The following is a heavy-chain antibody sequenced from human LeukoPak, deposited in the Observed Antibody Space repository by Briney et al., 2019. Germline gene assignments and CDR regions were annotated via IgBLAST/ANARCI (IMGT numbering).Heavy chain of an antibody. D-gene: IGHD3-22*01. CDR1: GDSVSRSDSY. V-gene: IGHV4-39*01. CDR3: ARRRYYDGSGYLE. Sequence: SETLSLTCSVSGDSVSRSDSYWDWMRQPPGKGLEWIGTIYYSGRTYYSPSLKSRVTMSVDPSNNQFSLNLRSVTAADTALYYCARRRYYDGSGYLEWGQGTLLSVSS. CDR2: IYYSGRT. J-gene: IGHJ1*01.